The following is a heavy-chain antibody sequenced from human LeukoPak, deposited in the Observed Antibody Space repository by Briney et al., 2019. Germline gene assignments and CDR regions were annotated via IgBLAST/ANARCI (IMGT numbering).Heavy chain of an antibody. J-gene: IGHJ4*02. Sequence: GGSLRLSCAASGFTFSSYAMHWVRQAPGKGLEWVAVISYDGSNKYYADSVKGRFTISRDNSKNTLYLQMNSLRAEDTAGYYCARGQWLAPDYWGQGTLVTVSS. D-gene: IGHD6-19*01. CDR1: GFTFSSYA. CDR3: ARGQWLAPDY. V-gene: IGHV3-30-3*01. CDR2: ISYDGSNK.